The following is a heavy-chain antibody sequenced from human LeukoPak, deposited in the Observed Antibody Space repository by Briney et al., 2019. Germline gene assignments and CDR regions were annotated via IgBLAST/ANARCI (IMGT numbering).Heavy chain of an antibody. D-gene: IGHD5-18*01. J-gene: IGHJ6*02. V-gene: IGHV4-30-4*01. CDR1: GGSISSGDYY. Sequence: SQTLSLTCTVSGGSISSGDYYWSWIRQPPGKGLECIGYIYYSGSTYYNPSLKSRVTISVDASKNQFSLKLSSVTAADTAVYYCARGVDTAMYNYYAMDVWGQGTTVTVSS. CDR2: IYYSGST. CDR3: ARGVDTAMYNYYAMDV.